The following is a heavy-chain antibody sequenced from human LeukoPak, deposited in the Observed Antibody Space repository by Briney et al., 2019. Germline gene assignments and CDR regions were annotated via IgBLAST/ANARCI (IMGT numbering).Heavy chain of an antibody. J-gene: IGHJ4*02. V-gene: IGHV3-53*01. CDR2: IYSGGST. CDR1: GFTVSSNY. D-gene: IGHD1-26*01. CDR3: ASAPLLSGSYGY. Sequence: GGSLRLSCAASGFTVSSNYMSWVRQAPGKGLEWVSVIYSGGSTYYADSVKGRFTISRDNSKNTLYLQMNSLRAEDTAVYCCASAPLLSGSYGYWGQGTLVTVSS.